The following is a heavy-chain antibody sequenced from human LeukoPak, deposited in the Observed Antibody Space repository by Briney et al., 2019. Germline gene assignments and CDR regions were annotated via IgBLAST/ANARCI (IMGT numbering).Heavy chain of an antibody. V-gene: IGHV3-13*01. CDR1: GFTFSSHD. D-gene: IGHD3-10*01. J-gene: IGHJ4*02. CDR3: VVWFGDPEGDY. Sequence: GGSLRLSCAASGFTFSSHDMHWVRQATGKGLEWVSAIGTGGDTYYPGSVKGRFTISRENAKKSVYLQMNSLRAGDTAVYYCVVWFGDPEGDYWGQGTLVTVSS. CDR2: IGTGGDT.